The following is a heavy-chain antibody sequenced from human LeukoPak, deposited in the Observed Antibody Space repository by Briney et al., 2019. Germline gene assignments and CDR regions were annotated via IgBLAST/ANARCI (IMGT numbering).Heavy chain of an antibody. CDR2: IYYSGST. J-gene: IGHJ4*02. D-gene: IGHD3-22*01. CDR1: GGSISSGSYY. CDR3: ARGPNYYDSSGYYFSPFDY. V-gene: IGHV4-61*01. Sequence: PSQTLSLTCTVSGGSISSGSYYWSWIRQPPGKGLEWIGYIYYSGSTNYNPSLKSRVTISVDTSKNQFSLKLSSVTAADTAVYYCARGPNYYDSSGYYFSPFDYWGQGTLVTVSS.